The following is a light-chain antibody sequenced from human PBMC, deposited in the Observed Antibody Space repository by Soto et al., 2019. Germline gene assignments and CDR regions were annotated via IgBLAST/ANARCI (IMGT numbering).Light chain of an antibody. Sequence: EIVMTQSPATLSVSPGERATLSCRASQSVRNNVAWYQQKPGQAHRHLIYHASTGATGIPARFSGSGSGTELTLTISSVQSEDFAVYYCQQYNEWLLTFGGGTKVEIK. CDR2: HAS. CDR1: QSVRNN. CDR3: QQYNEWLLT. J-gene: IGKJ4*01. V-gene: IGKV3-15*01.